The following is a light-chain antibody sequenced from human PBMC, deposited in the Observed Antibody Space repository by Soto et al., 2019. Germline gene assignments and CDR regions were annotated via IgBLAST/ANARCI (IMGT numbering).Light chain of an antibody. V-gene: IGKV1-39*01. CDR2: AAS. CDR1: QSISSY. J-gene: IGKJ3*01. CDR3: QQSYSTLIT. Sequence: DIQMTQSPSSLSASVGDRVTITCRASQSISSYLNWYQQKPGKAPKRLIYAASSLQTWVPSRFSGSGSGTDFTLNISSLQPEDFATYYCQQSYSTLITFGAGTKVDIK.